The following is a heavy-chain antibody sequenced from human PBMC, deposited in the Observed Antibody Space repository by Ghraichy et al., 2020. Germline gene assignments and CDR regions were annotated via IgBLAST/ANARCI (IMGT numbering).Heavy chain of an antibody. CDR2: IYYSGST. V-gene: IGHV4-39*01. Sequence: SETLSLTCTVSGGSISSSSYYWGWIRQPPGKGLEWIGSIYYSGSTYYNPSLKSRVTISVDTSKNQFSLKLSSVTAADTAVYYCARHGLLVPTPVGYFNSWGQGTLVTVSS. CDR3: ARHGLLVPTPVGYFNS. CDR1: GGSISSSSYY. D-gene: IGHD1-26*01. J-gene: IGHJ4*02.